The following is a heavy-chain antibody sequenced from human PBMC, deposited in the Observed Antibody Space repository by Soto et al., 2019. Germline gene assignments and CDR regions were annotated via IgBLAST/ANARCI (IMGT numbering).Heavy chain of an antibody. CDR3: AKNDWSVYPLGGF. Sequence: EVQLLESGGGLVQPGGSLRLSCTVSGFSISSSAFSWVRQTPGKGLEWVSASSGGGGPTHYADSVKGRFTISRDNSKNTLYLQINSLRAEDTAVYYCAKNDWSVYPLGGFWGRGTLVSVSP. CDR1: GFSISSSA. D-gene: IGHD3-3*01. V-gene: IGHV3-23*01. J-gene: IGHJ1*01. CDR2: SSGGGGPT.